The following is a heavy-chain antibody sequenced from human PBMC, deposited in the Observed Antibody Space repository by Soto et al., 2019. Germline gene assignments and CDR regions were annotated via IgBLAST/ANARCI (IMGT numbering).Heavy chain of an antibody. CDR2: ISSSSSYI. CDR1: GFTFSSYS. J-gene: IGHJ5*02. D-gene: IGHD6-19*01. V-gene: IGHV3-21*01. Sequence: EVQLVESGGGLVKPGGSLRLSCAASGFTFSSYSMNWVRQAPGKGLEWVSSISSSSSYIYYADSVKGRFTISRDNAKNSLYLQMNSLRAEDTAVYYCARDSQHSSGWTPWGQGTLVTVSS. CDR3: ARDSQHSSGWTP.